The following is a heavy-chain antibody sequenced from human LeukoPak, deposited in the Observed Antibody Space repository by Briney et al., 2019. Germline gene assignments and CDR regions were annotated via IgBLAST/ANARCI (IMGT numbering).Heavy chain of an antibody. D-gene: IGHD3-22*01. CDR3: TSGGYHYDSSGYYRLDY. V-gene: IGHV3-49*01. CDR2: IRSKAYGGTT. CDR1: GFTFGDYT. J-gene: IGHJ4*02. Sequence: PGGSLRLSCTASGFTFGDYTMTWFRQAPGKGLEWVGFIRSKAYGGTTEYAASVKGRFTISRDGSKSIANLQMNSLKTEDTAVYYCTSGGYHYDSSGYYRLDYWGQGTLVTVAS.